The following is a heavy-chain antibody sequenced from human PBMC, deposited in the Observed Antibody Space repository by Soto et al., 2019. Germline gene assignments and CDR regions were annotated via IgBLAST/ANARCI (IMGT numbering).Heavy chain of an antibody. D-gene: IGHD6-6*01. Sequence: PVKVSCKASGFTFTSSAVQWLRQARGQRLEWIGWIVVGSGNTNYAQKFQERVTITRDMSTSTAYMELSSLRSEDTAVYYCAANEYSSSSPFQHWGQGTLVTVSS. CDR2: IVVGSGNT. J-gene: IGHJ1*01. CDR1: GFTFTSSA. CDR3: AANEYSSSSPFQH. V-gene: IGHV1-58*01.